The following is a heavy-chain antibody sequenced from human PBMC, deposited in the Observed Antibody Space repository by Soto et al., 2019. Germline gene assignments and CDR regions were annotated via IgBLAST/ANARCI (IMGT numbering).Heavy chain of an antibody. J-gene: IGHJ6*03. CDR2: INHSGST. Sequence: SETLSLTCAVYGGSFSGYYWSWIRQPPGKGLEWIGEINHSGSTNYNPSIKSRFTISVDTSKNQFSLKLSSVTAADTAVYYCASMVRGVSRFYYMDVWGKGTTVT. D-gene: IGHD3-10*01. V-gene: IGHV4-34*01. CDR3: ASMVRGVSRFYYMDV. CDR1: GGSFSGYY.